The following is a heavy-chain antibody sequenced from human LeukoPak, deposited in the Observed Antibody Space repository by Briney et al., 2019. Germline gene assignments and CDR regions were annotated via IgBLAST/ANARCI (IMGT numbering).Heavy chain of an antibody. CDR2: INSDGSST. CDR3: ARTYYYGSGSYFRDYYGMDV. J-gene: IGHJ6*02. D-gene: IGHD3-10*01. Sequence: PGGSLRLSCAASGFTSSSYWMHWVRQAPGKGLVWVSRINSDGSSTSYADSVKGRFTISRDNAKNTLYLQMNSLRAEDTAVYYCARTYYYGSGSYFRDYYGMDVWGQGTTVTVSS. V-gene: IGHV3-74*01. CDR1: GFTSSSYW.